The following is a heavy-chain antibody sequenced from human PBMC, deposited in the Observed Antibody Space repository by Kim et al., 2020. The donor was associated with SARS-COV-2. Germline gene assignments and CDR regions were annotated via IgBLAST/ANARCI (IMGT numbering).Heavy chain of an antibody. CDR1: GFTFSNYA. CDR2: ISYDGSDK. J-gene: IGHJ6*02. CDR3: AKDWDDCSSDSCSTFYYYGLDV. Sequence: GGSLRLSCVASGFTFSNYAMYWVRQAPGKGLEWVAVISYDGSDKYYADAVKGRFTISRDNSKTTLYLQMNSLRAEDTAVYFCAKDWDDCSSDSCSTFYYYGLDVWGQGTTVTVSS. V-gene: IGHV3-30*18. D-gene: IGHD2-2*01.